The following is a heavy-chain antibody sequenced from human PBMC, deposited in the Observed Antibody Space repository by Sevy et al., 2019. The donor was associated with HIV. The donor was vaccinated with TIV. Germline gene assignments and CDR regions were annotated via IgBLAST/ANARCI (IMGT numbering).Heavy chain of an antibody. J-gene: IGHJ4*02. CDR3: AKDQRYIYGDYPLLSY. CDR2: ISYDGSNK. CDR1: GFTFSSYG. D-gene: IGHD4-17*01. V-gene: IGHV3-30*18. Sequence: GGSLRLSCAASGFTFSSYGMHWVRQAPGKGLEWVAVISYDGSNKYYAESVKGRFTISRDNSKNTLYLQMNSLRAEDTAVYYCAKDQRYIYGDYPLLSYWGQGTLVTVSS.